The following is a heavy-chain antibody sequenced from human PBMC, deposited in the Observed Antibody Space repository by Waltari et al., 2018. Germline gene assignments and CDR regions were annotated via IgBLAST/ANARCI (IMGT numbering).Heavy chain of an antibody. D-gene: IGHD3-3*01. J-gene: IGHJ4*02. Sequence: QVQLVQSGAEVKKPGASVKVSCKASGYTFTSYDINWVRQANGQGLEWMGWMNPNSGNTGYAQKFQGRVTITRNTSISTAYMELSSLRSEDTAVYYCARGRTWRITIFGVPKWYYFDYWGQGTLVTVSS. CDR1: GYTFTSYD. V-gene: IGHV1-8*03. CDR3: ARGRTWRITIFGVPKWYYFDY. CDR2: MNPNSGNT.